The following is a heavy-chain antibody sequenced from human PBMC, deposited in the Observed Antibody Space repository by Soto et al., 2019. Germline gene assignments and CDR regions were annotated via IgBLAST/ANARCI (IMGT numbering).Heavy chain of an antibody. D-gene: IGHD3-10*01. J-gene: IGHJ4*02. Sequence: GGSLRLSCAASGFTFSSYGMHWVRQAPGKGLEWVAVISYDGSNKYYADSVKGRFTISRDNSKNTLYLQMNSLRAEDTAVYYCAKSHYYGSFLFDYWGQGTLVPVSS. CDR3: AKSHYYGSFLFDY. V-gene: IGHV3-30*18. CDR2: ISYDGSNK. CDR1: GFTFSSYG.